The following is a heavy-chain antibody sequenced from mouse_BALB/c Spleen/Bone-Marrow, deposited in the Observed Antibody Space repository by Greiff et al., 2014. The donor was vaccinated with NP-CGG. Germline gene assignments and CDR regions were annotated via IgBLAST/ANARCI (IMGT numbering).Heavy chain of an antibody. V-gene: IGHV1S130*01. CDR2: IHPNSGNT. J-gene: IGHJ2*01. CDR3: ARELGRGYYFDY. CDR1: DYTFISSW. Sequence: VQLQQSGSVLVRPGASVKLSCKASDYTFISSWMHWAKQRPGQGLEWIGEIHPNSGNTNYNEKFKGKATLTVDTSSSTAYVDLSSLTSEDSAVYYCARELGRGYYFDYWGQGTTLTVSS. D-gene: IGHD4-1*01.